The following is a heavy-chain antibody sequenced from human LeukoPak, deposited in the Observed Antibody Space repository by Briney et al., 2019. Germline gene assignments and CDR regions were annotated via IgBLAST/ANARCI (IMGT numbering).Heavy chain of an antibody. Sequence: ASVKVSCKASGYTFTSYGISWVRQAPGQGLEWMGWISAYNGNTNYALKLQGRVTMTTDTSTSTAYMELRSLRSDDTAVYYCARDLRYCGGDCSHYYYYGMDVWGQGTTVTVSS. CDR1: GYTFTSYG. V-gene: IGHV1-18*01. J-gene: IGHJ6*02. CDR3: ARDLRYCGGDCSHYYYYGMDV. CDR2: ISAYNGNT. D-gene: IGHD2-21*02.